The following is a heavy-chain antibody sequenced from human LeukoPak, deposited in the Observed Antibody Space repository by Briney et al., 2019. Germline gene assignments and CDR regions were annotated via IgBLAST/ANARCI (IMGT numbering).Heavy chain of an antibody. CDR2: IYYSGST. V-gene: IGHV4-39*07. CDR3: ARTRGAPYGDYLNDY. CDR1: GGSITISSYY. D-gene: IGHD4-17*01. J-gene: IGHJ4*02. Sequence: PSETLSLTCTVSGGSITISSYYWGWIRQPPGKGLEWIGSIYYSGSTYYNPSLKSRVTISVDTSKNQFSLKLSSVTAADTAVYYCARTRGAPYGDYLNDYWGQGTLVTVSS.